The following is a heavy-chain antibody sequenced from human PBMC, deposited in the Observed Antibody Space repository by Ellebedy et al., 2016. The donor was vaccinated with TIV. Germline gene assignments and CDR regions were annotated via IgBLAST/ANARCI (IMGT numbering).Heavy chain of an antibody. CDR1: GFTFSSYA. D-gene: IGHD2-21*02. J-gene: IGHJ5*02. CDR2: ISGSGGST. CDR3: AREWVTAIDYWFDP. Sequence: GESLKISCAASGFTFSSYAMSWVRQAPGKGLEWVSAISGSGGSTYYADSVKGRFTISRDNSKNTLYLQMNSLRAEDTAVYYCAREWVTAIDYWFDPWGQGTLVTVSS. V-gene: IGHV3-23*01.